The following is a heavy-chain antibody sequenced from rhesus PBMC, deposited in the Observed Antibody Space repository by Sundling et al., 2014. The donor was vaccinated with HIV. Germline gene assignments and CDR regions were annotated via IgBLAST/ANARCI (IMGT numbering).Heavy chain of an antibody. D-gene: IGHD2-21*01. V-gene: IGHV4-173*01. CDR3: ARHRGYCTSGSCYVLDFEF. CDR1: GTSIISNY. Sequence: QLQLQESGPGLVKPSETLSLTCAVSGTSIISNYWSWVRQSPGKGLEWIGRISGNGERIDYNPSLKSRVTISTDTSKSQFSLKLTSVTAADTAVYYCARHRGYCTSGSCYVLDFEFWGQGALVTVSS. CDR2: ISGNGERI. J-gene: IGHJ1*01.